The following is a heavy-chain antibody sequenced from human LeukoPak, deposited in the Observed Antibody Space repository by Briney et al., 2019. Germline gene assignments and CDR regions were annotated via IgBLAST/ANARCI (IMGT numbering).Heavy chain of an antibody. V-gene: IGHV3-48*02. Sequence: GGSLSLSCAASGFTFSSYSMNWVRQAPGKGLEWVSYISSSSSTIYYADSVKGRFTISRDNAKNSLYLQMNSLRDEDTAVYYCAGGGSGPIYYYYYYGMDVWGQGTTVTVAS. J-gene: IGHJ6*02. D-gene: IGHD6-19*01. CDR3: AGGGSGPIYYYYYYGMDV. CDR2: ISSSSSTI. CDR1: GFTFSSYS.